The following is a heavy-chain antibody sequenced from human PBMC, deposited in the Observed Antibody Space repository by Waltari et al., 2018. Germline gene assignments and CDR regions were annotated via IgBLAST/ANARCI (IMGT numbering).Heavy chain of an antibody. CDR2: IYFSGST. V-gene: IGHV4-39*07. CDR3: ARDPSSSWYGWFDP. CDR1: GGSISSSSYY. D-gene: IGHD6-13*01. Sequence: QLQLQESGPGLVKPSETLSLTCTVSGGSISSSSYYWGWIRQPPGKGLEWIGCIYFSGSTYYNPSLKSRVTISVDTSKNQFSLKLSSVTAADTAVYYCARDPSSSWYGWFDPWGQGTLVTVSS. J-gene: IGHJ5*02.